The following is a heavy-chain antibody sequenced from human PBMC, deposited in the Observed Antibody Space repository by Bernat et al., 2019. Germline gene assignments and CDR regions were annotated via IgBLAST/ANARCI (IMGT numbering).Heavy chain of an antibody. CDR3: ARYIAAAGTV. D-gene: IGHD6-13*01. CDR2: IYYSGIT. Sequence: HVQLQDSGPGLVKPSETLSLTFTFSGCSISSYYWSWIRQPPGKGLEWIGYIYYSGITNYNPYLKSRVTIAVDPSKNQFYLKLSSVTAEDTAVYYCARYIAAAGTVWGQGTLVTVSS. V-gene: IGHV4-59*08. J-gene: IGHJ4*02. CDR1: GCSISSYY.